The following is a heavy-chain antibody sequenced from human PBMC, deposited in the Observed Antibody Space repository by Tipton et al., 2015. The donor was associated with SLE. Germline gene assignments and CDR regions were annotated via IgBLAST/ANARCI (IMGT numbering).Heavy chain of an antibody. V-gene: IGHV4-59*01. CDR2: IYYSGST. J-gene: IGHJ2*01. CDR3: ARSRAYSNYAHTLHLWYFDL. D-gene: IGHD4-11*01. Sequence: TLSLTCTVSGGSISSYYWSWIRRPPGKGLEWIGYIYYSGSTNYNPSLKSRVTISVDTSKNQFSLKLSSVTAADTAVYYCARSRAYSNYAHTLHLWYFDLWGRGTLVTVSS. CDR1: GGSISSYY.